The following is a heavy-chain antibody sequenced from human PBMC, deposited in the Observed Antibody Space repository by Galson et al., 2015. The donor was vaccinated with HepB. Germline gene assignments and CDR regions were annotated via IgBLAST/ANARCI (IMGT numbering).Heavy chain of an antibody. CDR1: GGTFGSYA. CDR2: IIPIFGTA. V-gene: IGHV1-69*13. J-gene: IGHJ6*02. CDR3: ARATRHYDFWSGSWGPDYYYYGMDV. Sequence: SVKVSCKASGGTFGSYAISWVRQAPGQGLEWMGGIIPIFGTANYAQKFQGRVTITADESTSTAYMELSSLRSEDTAVYYCARATRHYDFWSGSWGPDYYYYGMDVWGQGTTVTVSS. D-gene: IGHD3-3*01.